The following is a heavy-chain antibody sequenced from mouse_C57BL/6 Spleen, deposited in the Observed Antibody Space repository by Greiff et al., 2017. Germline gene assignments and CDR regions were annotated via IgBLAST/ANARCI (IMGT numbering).Heavy chain of an antibody. CDR1: GYTFTDYY. CDR3: AIYYGNYEFAY. J-gene: IGHJ3*01. V-gene: IGHV1-26*01. D-gene: IGHD2-1*01. CDR2: INPNNGGT. Sequence: EVQLQQSGPELVKPGASVKISCKASGYTFTDYYMNWVKQSHGKSLEWIGDINPNNGGTSYNQKFKGKATLTVDKSSSTAYMELRSLTSEDSAVYYCAIYYGNYEFAYWGQGTLVTVSA.